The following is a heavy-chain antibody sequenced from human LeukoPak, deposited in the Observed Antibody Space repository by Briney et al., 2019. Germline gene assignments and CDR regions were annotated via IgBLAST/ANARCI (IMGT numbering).Heavy chain of an antibody. CDR3: AKGVVYDSSGYALNDAFDI. CDR2: ISWNSGSI. J-gene: IGHJ3*02. D-gene: IGHD3-22*01. V-gene: IGHV3-9*01. Sequence: GRSLRLSCAASGFTFDDYAMHWVRQAPGKGLEWVSGISWNSGSIGYADSVKGRFTISRDNAKNSLYLQMNSLRAEDTALYYCAKGVVYDSSGYALNDAFDIWGRGTMVTVSS. CDR1: GFTFDDYA.